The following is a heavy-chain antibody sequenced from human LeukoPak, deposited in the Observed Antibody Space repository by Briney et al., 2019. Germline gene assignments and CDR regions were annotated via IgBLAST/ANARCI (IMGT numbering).Heavy chain of an antibody. CDR3: ARAIQLWSYYCDY. J-gene: IGHJ4*02. CDR2: IKQDGSEK. Sequence: GGSLRLSCAASGFTFSSYWMSWVRQAPGKGLEWVANIKQDGSEKYYVDSVKGRFTISRDNAKNSLYLQMNSLRAEDTAVYYCARAIQLWSYYCDYWGQGTLVTVSS. V-gene: IGHV3-7*01. CDR1: GFTFSSYW. D-gene: IGHD5-18*01.